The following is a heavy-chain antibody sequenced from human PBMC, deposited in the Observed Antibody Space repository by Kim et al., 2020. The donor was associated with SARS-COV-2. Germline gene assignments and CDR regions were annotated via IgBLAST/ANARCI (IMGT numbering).Heavy chain of an antibody. D-gene: IGHD6-13*01. CDR2: K. CDR3: VDWGSSWGFDY. J-gene: IGHJ4*02. V-gene: IGHV3-7*03. Sequence: KYYVDAVKGRFTISRDNAKNSLYLQMKSLRVEDTAVYYCVDWGSSWGFDYWGRGTLVTVSS.